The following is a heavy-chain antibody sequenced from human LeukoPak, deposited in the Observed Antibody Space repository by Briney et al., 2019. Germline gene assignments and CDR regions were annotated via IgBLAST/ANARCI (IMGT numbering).Heavy chain of an antibody. V-gene: IGHV4-59*12. D-gene: IGHD4-17*01. CDR2: IYYSGST. CDR3: ARAYYGDYGDYFDY. CDR1: GGSISSYY. J-gene: IGHJ4*02. Sequence: SETLSLTCTVSGGSISSYYWSWIRQPPGKGLEWIGYIYYSGSTNYNPSLKSRVTISVDRSENQFSLKLSSVTAADTAVYYCARAYYGDYGDYFDYWGQGTLVTVSS.